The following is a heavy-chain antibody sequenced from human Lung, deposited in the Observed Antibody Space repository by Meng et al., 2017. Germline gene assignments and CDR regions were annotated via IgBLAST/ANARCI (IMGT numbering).Heavy chain of an antibody. J-gene: IGHJ4*02. CDR3: ARGPTTMAHDFDY. CDR2: INHSGST. Sequence: QVQLGAWGGGLLKSSETLSLPCVVTGGSFSDYYWSWTRQPRGKGLEWIGEINHSGSTNYNPSLEGRATISVDTSKNNLSLKLSSVTAADSAVYYCARGPTTMAHDFDYWGQGTLVTVSS. V-gene: IGHV4-34*01. D-gene: IGHD4-11*01. CDR1: GGSFSDYY.